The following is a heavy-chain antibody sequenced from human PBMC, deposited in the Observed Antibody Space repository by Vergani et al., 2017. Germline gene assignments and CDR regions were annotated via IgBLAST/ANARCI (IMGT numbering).Heavy chain of an antibody. J-gene: IGHJ5*02. V-gene: IGHV4-59*11. CDR2: IHYSENT. CDR3: ASDTHSGQRADR. Sequence: QVQLQESGPGLVKSSETLSLTCSGSFDSIRNLYCNWIRQPPGKGLECIGSIHYSENTNYNPSLKTRVTISVDTSKNQFSLTLTSVTAADTAVYYCASDTHSGQRADRWGQGILVTV. D-gene: IGHD6-19*01. CDR1: FDSIRNLY.